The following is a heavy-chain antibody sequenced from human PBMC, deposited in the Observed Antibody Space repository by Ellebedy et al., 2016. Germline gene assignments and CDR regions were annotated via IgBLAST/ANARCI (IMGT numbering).Heavy chain of an antibody. CDR2: INHSGST. D-gene: IGHD6-13*01. V-gene: IGHV4-34*01. Sequence: SQTLSLTCAVYGGSFSGYYWSWIRQPPGKGLEWIGEINHSGSTNYNPSLKSRVTISVDTSKNQFSLKLSSVTAADTAVYYCARGIAAAGTWYFDYWGQGTLVTVSS. CDR3: ARGIAAAGTWYFDY. CDR1: GGSFSGYY. J-gene: IGHJ4*02.